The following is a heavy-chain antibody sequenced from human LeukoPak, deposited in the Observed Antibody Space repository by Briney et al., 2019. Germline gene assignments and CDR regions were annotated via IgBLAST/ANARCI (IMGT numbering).Heavy chain of an antibody. V-gene: IGHV3-48*03. J-gene: IGHJ4*02. CDR3: ASGYSDRDY. CDR1: GVTFSRYE. Sequence: GGSLRLSCAASGVTFSRYEMHWVRQAPGKGLEWVSHISNSDNIRHYTDSVKGRFTISRDNAKNSLYLQMNSLRAEDTAIYYCASGYSDRDYWGQGTLVTVSS. D-gene: IGHD5-24*01. CDR2: ISNSDNIR.